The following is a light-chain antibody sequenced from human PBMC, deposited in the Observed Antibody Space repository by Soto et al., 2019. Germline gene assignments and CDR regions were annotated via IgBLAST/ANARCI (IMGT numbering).Light chain of an antibody. CDR1: SSDVGGYNY. Sequence: QSALTQPRSVSGSPGQSVTISCTGTSSDVGGYNYVSWYQQHPGKAHKVIIYDVTKRLSGVPDRFSASKSANTASLTISGLQAEDEADYYCCSHAGSYTYVFGTGTKLTVL. V-gene: IGLV2-11*01. J-gene: IGLJ1*01. CDR2: DVT. CDR3: CSHAGSYTYV.